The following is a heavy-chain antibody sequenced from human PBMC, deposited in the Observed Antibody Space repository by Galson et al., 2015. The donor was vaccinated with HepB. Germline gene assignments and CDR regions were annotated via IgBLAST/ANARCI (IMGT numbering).Heavy chain of an antibody. CDR3: TRHSGSGWLVGPRDY. J-gene: IGHJ4*02. Sequence: SLRLSCAASGFTFSGSAMHWVRQASGKGLEWVGRIRSKANSYATAYAASVKGRFTISRDDSKNTAYLQMNSLKTEDTAVYYCTRHSGSGWLVGPRDYWGQGTLVTVSS. CDR2: IRSKANSYAT. V-gene: IGHV3-73*01. CDR1: GFTFSGSA. D-gene: IGHD6-19*01.